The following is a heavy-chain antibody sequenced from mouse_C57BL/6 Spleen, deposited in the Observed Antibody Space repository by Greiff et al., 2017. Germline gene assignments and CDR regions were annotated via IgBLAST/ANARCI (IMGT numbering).Heavy chain of an antibody. CDR1: GYTFTSYG. V-gene: IGHV1-81*01. Sequence: VQGVESGAELARPGASVKLSCKASGYTFTSYGISWVKQRTGQGLEWIGEIYPRSGNTYYNEKFKGKATLTADKSSSTAYMELRSLTSEDSAVYFCARSGLLWLRKDYWGQGTTLTVSS. J-gene: IGHJ2*01. CDR2: IYPRSGNT. D-gene: IGHD2-2*01. CDR3: ARSGLLWLRKDY.